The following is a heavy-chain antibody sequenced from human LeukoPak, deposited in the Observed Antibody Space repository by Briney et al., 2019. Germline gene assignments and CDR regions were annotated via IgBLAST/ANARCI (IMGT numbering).Heavy chain of an antibody. CDR1: GGSISSSNW. D-gene: IGHD4-17*01. J-gene: IGHJ4*02. V-gene: IGHV4-4*02. Sequence: PSETLSLTCAVSGGSISSSNWWSWVRQPPGKGLEWIGEIYHSGSTNYNPSLKSRVTISVDKSKNQFSLKLSSVTAADTAVYYCARDYGDPSPFFDYWGQGTLVTVSS. CDR2: IYHSGST. CDR3: ARDYGDPSPFFDY.